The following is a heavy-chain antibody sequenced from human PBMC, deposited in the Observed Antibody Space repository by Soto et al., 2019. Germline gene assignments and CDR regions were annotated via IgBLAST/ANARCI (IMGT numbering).Heavy chain of an antibody. CDR3: ARESTVTSWPRADFQQ. J-gene: IGHJ1*01. Sequence: SRTHERRASGVASCRYSMHDVRKAPGKGLEWVAAISYDGSNKYYADSVKGRFTISRDNSKNTLYLQMSSLRAEDTAVYYCARESTVTSWPRADFQQCGQCTLLTVSA. CDR1: GVASCRYS. CDR2: ISYDGSNK. D-gene: IGHD4-17*01. V-gene: IGHV3-30-3*01.